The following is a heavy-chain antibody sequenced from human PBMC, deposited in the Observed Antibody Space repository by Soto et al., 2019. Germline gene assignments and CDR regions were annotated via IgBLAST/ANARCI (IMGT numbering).Heavy chain of an antibody. CDR1: GDSVGSDGYY. D-gene: IGHD3-9*01. Sequence: QVQVQESGPGLVKPSQTLSLTCTVSGDSVGSDGYYWTWIRQHPGKGLEWIGDIYYSGSTSYHPSLKGRVTIAVDTSENHLSQKLKSVTAADTAVYYCARRHDILTGPDAFDTWGQGTMVTVSS. CDR2: IYYSGST. CDR3: ARRHDILTGPDAFDT. J-gene: IGHJ3*02. V-gene: IGHV4-31*02.